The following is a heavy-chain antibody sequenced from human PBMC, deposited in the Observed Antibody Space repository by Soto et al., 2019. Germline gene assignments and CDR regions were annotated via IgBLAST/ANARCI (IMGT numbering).Heavy chain of an antibody. CDR1: GFTLSSNG. CDR2: ISSDGSYK. J-gene: IGHJ6*02. CDR3: ASEHPDYYGVDV. Sequence: PGGSLRPSCAAYGFTLSSNGMHWVRPAPGKGLEWVTFISSDGSYKYYADSVKGRFTITRDNSKNTLYLQMNTLRSEDMAVYYCASEHPDYYGVDVWGQGTTVTVSS. V-gene: IGHV3-30*03.